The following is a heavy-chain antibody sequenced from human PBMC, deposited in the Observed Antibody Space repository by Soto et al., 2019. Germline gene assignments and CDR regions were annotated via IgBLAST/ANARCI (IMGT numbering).Heavy chain of an antibody. CDR2: ISGSGGST. CDR3: AKVDVPGIAAAGTSFDY. CDR1: GFTFSSYA. D-gene: IGHD6-13*01. J-gene: IGHJ4*02. Sequence: LRLSCAASGFTFSSYAMSWVRQAPGKGLEWVSAISGSGGSTYYADSVKGRFTISRDNSKNTLYLQMNSLRAEDTAVYYCAKVDVPGIAAAGTSFDYWGQGTLVTVSS. V-gene: IGHV3-23*01.